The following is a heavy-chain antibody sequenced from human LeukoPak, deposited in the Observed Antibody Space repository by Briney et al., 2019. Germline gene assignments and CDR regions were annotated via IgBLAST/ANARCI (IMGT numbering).Heavy chain of an antibody. CDR3: ARIGPNYYDSSYYFDY. V-gene: IGHV2-70*04. CDR2: IDWDDDK. CDR1: GFSLRTSGMR. Sequence: SGPTLVNPTQTLTLTCTFSGFSLRTSGMRVSWIRQPPGKALEWLSLIDWDDDKFYSTSLKTRLTISKDTSKNQVVLTMTNVDPVDTATYYCARIGPNYYDSSYYFDYWGQGTLVTVSS. J-gene: IGHJ4*02. D-gene: IGHD3-22*01.